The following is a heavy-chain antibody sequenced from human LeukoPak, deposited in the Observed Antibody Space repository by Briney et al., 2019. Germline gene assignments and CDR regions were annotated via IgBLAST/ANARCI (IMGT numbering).Heavy chain of an antibody. CDR2: IYTSGST. J-gene: IGHJ6*03. Sequence: SETLSLTCTVSGGSISSYYWSWIRQPAGKGLEWIGRIYTSGSTNYNPSLKSRVTMSVDTSKDQFSLKLSSVTAADTAVYYCAREKVVVKGYYYYYYMDVWGKRTT. CDR1: GGSISSYY. D-gene: IGHD3-22*01. CDR3: AREKVVVKGYYYYYYMDV. V-gene: IGHV4-4*07.